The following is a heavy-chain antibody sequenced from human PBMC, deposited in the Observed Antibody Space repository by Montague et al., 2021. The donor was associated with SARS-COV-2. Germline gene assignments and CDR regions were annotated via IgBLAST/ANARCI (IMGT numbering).Heavy chain of an antibody. V-gene: IGHV3-23*03. CDR2: IYGGGTYI. D-gene: IGHD1-14*01. J-gene: IGHJ3*01. CDR3: ARGPVSDAFDV. Sequence: SLRLSCAVSGFTFSNYAMSRVRQASGKGLEWVSFIYGGGTYIYYADSVKGRFAISRDDSENALYLQMSSLRAEDTAVYYCARGPVSDAFDVWGQGTMVTVSS. CDR1: GFTFSNYA.